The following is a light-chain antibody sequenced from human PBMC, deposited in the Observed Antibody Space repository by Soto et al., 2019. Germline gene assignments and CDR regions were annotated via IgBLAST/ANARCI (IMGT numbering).Light chain of an antibody. Sequence: EIVLTQSPATLSLSPGERATLSCGASQYVSSSYLAWYQQKPGLAPRLLIYDASTRATGIPDRFSGSGSGTDFTLTISRLEPEDFAVYYCQQYGTSLWTFDQGTKVEI. CDR3: QQYGTSLWT. CDR1: QYVSSSY. J-gene: IGKJ1*01. CDR2: DAS. V-gene: IGKV3D-20*01.